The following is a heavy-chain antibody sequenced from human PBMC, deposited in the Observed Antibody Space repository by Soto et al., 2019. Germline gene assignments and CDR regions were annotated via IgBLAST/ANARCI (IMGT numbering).Heavy chain of an antibody. Sequence: GESLKISYKGSGYSFTSYWIGWVRQMPGKGLEWMGIIYPGDSDTRYSPSFQGQVTISVDKSISTAYLQWSSLKASDTAMYYCAGGGVRGVITRTRDYYGMDVWGQGTTVTVSS. CDR1: GYSFTSYW. CDR2: IYPGDSDT. D-gene: IGHD3-10*01. V-gene: IGHV5-51*01. CDR3: AGGGVRGVITRTRDYYGMDV. J-gene: IGHJ6*02.